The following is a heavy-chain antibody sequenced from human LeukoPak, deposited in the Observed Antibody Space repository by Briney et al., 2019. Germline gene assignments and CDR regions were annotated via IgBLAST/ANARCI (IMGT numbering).Heavy chain of an antibody. Sequence: GGSLRLSCAASGFTFSSYEMNWVRQAPGKGLEWVSYISSSGSTIYYADSVKGRFTVSRDNAKNSLYLQMNRLRAEDTAVYYCAELGITMIGGVWGKGTTVTISS. CDR3: AELGITMIGGV. CDR2: ISSSGSTI. CDR1: GFTFSSYE. D-gene: IGHD3-10*02. V-gene: IGHV3-48*03. J-gene: IGHJ6*04.